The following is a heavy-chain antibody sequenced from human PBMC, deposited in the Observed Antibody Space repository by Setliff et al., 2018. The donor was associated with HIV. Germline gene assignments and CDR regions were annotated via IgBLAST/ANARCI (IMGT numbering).Heavy chain of an antibody. CDR2: LYDTGRT. Sequence: SETLSLTCSVSGGSVIKDNFYWGWIRQAPAKGLEWIGTLYDTGRTYYNPPLKSRVSIFVDTTKIEFSLNLRSVTAADTAVYFCVNSGYDGDYYYYYMDVWGKGTTVTVSS. J-gene: IGHJ6*03. V-gene: IGHV4-39*01. D-gene: IGHD5-12*01. CDR1: GGSVIKDNFY. CDR3: VNSGYDGDYYYYYMDV.